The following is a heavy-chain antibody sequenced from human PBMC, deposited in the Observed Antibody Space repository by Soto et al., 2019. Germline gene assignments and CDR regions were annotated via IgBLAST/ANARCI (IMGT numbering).Heavy chain of an antibody. CDR3: VKEVTRSRWLQFGH. J-gene: IGHJ5*02. CDR1: GFTFSTYA. Sequence: GGSLRLSCAASGFTFSTYAMTWVRQAPGKGLEWVSTINVSGTSTYYADSVTARFTISRDNSRNMLYLEMNSLRAEDTAVYYCVKEVTRSRWLQFGHWGQGSLVTVSS. D-gene: IGHD5-18*01. CDR2: INVSGTST. V-gene: IGHV3-23*01.